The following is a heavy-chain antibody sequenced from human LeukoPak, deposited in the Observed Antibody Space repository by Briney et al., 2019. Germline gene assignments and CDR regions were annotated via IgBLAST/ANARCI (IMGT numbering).Heavy chain of an antibody. CDR2: ISYTGSA. D-gene: IGHD5-12*01. CDR3: ARRPVARMSDVFDI. J-gene: IGHJ3*02. Sequence: SDTLSLTCTVSGGPITNYYWNRIRQPPGKGLEWIGSISYTGSANYNPSLRSRITMSADTSKNQFSLSLTSVAAADTAVYYCARRPVARMSDVFDIWGHGTMVTVSS. V-gene: IGHV4-59*08. CDR1: GGPITNYY.